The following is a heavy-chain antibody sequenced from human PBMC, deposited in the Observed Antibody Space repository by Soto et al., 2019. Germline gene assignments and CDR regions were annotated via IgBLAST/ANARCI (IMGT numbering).Heavy chain of an antibody. CDR3: ARDSITIFGVLLDAFDI. D-gene: IGHD3-3*01. V-gene: IGHV1-69*01. CDR2: IIPIFGTA. J-gene: IGHJ3*02. Sequence: QVQLVQSGAEVKKPGSSVKVSCKASGGTFSSYAISWVRQAPGQGLEWMGGIIPIFGTANYAQKFQGRVTIPADESTSTADMELSRLRSEDTAVYYCARDSITIFGVLLDAFDIWGQGTMVTVSS. CDR1: GGTFSSYA.